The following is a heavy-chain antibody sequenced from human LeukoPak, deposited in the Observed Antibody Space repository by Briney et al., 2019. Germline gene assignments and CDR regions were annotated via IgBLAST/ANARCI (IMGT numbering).Heavy chain of an antibody. CDR3: ARVSSMVRGVIG. CDR2: INHSGST. D-gene: IGHD3-10*01. V-gene: IGHV4-34*01. CDR1: GGSFSGYY. J-gene: IGHJ4*02. Sequence: SETLSLTCAVYGGSFSGYYWSWIRQPPGKGLEWIGEINHSGSTNYNPSLKSRVTISVDTSKNQFSLKLSSVTAADTAVYYCARVSSMVRGVIGWGQGTLVTVSP.